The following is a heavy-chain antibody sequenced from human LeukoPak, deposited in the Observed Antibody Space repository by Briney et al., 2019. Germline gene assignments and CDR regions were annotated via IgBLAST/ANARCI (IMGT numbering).Heavy chain of an antibody. D-gene: IGHD6-19*01. Sequence: SETLSLTCTVSVGSIDTYYWSWIRQRAGKGLEWVGRISSSGSTNYNPSLTSRVTMSVDTYNNQFSLKVTSVTAADTAVYYCARYAVAGSNLYFDYWGQGTLVTVSS. V-gene: IGHV4-4*07. CDR3: ARYAVAGSNLYFDY. CDR1: VGSIDTYY. CDR2: ISSSGST. J-gene: IGHJ4*02.